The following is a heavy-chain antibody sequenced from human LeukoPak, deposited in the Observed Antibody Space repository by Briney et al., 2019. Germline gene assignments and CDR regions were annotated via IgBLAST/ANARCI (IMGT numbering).Heavy chain of an antibody. CDR3: AKQGGDYGPVTNFDS. Sequence: GGSLRLSCAASGFPFASFAMGWFRQAPGKGLEWVSSLSGAGVRPYYADSERGRFTMSKDNSKNTVALEMSSLRDEDTAVYYCAKQGGDYGPVTNFDSWGQGTLVTVSS. D-gene: IGHD3-10*01. V-gene: IGHV3-23*01. CDR2: LSGAGVRP. J-gene: IGHJ4*02. CDR1: GFPFASFA.